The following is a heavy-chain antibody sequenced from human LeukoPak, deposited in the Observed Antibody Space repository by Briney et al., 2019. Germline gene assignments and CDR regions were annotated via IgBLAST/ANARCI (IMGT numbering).Heavy chain of an antibody. CDR3: AREKSPYYYDSSGYYPPFGY. Sequence: PGGSPRLSCAASGFTFSSYGMHWVRQAPGKGLEWVAVIWYDGSNKYYADSVKGRFTISRDNSKNTLYLQMNSLRAEDTAVYYCAREKSPYYYDSSGYYPPFGYWGQGTLVTVSS. CDR1: GFTFSSYG. V-gene: IGHV3-33*01. CDR2: IWYDGSNK. J-gene: IGHJ4*02. D-gene: IGHD3-22*01.